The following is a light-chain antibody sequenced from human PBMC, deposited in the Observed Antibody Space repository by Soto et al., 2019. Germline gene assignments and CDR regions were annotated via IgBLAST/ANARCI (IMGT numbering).Light chain of an antibody. CDR2: DAS. V-gene: IGKV3-11*01. J-gene: IGKJ4*01. Sequence: EIVLTQSPATVSLTPGERATLSCRPSQSVRTYLAWYQQRPGQAPRLLISDASNRATGIPARFSGSGSGTDFTLTISSLETEDSAVYYCQQRSNWPPTFGGGTKV. CDR1: QSVRTY. CDR3: QQRSNWPPT.